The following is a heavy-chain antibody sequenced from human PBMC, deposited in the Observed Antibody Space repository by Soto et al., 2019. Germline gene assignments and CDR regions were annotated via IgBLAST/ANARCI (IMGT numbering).Heavy chain of an antibody. CDR3: ARDPSGVRGSIFGVVTLGRFDP. CDR2: FDPEDGET. CDR1: GYTLTELS. J-gene: IGHJ5*02. D-gene: IGHD3-3*01. V-gene: IGHV1-24*01. Sequence: ASVKVSCKVSGYTLTELSMHWVRQAPGKGLGWMGGFDPEDGETIYAQKFQGRVTMTEDTSTDTAYMELSSLRSEDTAVYYCARDPSGVRGSIFGVVTLGRFDPWGQGTLVTVSS.